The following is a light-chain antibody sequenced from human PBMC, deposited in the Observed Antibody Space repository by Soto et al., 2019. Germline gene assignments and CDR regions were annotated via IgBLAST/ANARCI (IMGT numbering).Light chain of an antibody. Sequence: QAVATQPPSVSGAPGQRVTISCTGSSSNIGAGYDVHWYQQLPGTAPKLLIYGNSNRPSGVPDRFSGSKSGTSASLAITGLQAEDEADYYCQSYDSSLSASVVFGGGTKLTVL. CDR3: QSYDSSLSASVV. CDR1: SSNIGAGYD. J-gene: IGLJ2*01. V-gene: IGLV1-40*01. CDR2: GNS.